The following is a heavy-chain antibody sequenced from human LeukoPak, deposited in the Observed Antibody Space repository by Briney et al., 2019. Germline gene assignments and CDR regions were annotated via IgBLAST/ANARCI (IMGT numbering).Heavy chain of an antibody. CDR2: IYSAGST. D-gene: IGHD4-17*01. V-gene: IGHV3-53*01. J-gene: IGHJ3*02. CDR3: ARATDYGDYEEECAFDI. Sequence: GGSLRLFCAASGFTVSTNYMTWVRQAPGKGLEWVSVIYSAGSTYYADSVKGRFTISRDNSKNTLYLQMNSLRAEDTAVYYCARATDYGDYEEECAFDIWGQGTMVTVSS. CDR1: GFTVSTNY.